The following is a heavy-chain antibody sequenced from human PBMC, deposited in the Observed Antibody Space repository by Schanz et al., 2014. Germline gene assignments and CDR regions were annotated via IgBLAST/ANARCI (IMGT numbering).Heavy chain of an antibody. CDR2: IIPILGIA. Sequence: QVQLVQSGAEVKKPGSSMKVSCKASGGTFNSYTINWVRQAPGQGLEWMGRIIPILGIATYAQKFQGRLTSTADKSTSTAYMELSSLRSEDTAMYYCARDQSPYTNSSDVRYFDYWGQGSLVTVSS. J-gene: IGHJ4*02. D-gene: IGHD6-6*01. CDR3: ARDQSPYTNSSDVRYFDY. V-gene: IGHV1-69*08. CDR1: GGTFNSYT.